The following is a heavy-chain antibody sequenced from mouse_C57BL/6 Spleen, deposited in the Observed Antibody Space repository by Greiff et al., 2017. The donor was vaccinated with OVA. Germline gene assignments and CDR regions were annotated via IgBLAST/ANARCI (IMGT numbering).Heavy chain of an antibody. Sequence: EVHLVESGGGLVKPGGSLKLSCAASGFTFSDYGMHWVRQAPEKGLEWVAYISRGSSTIYYADTVKGRFTISRDNAKNTLFLQMTSLRSEDTAMYYCAKNYGSRRGAMDYWGQGTSVTVSS. V-gene: IGHV5-17*01. CDR1: GFTFSDYG. CDR3: AKNYGSRRGAMDY. J-gene: IGHJ4*01. D-gene: IGHD1-1*01. CDR2: ISRGSSTI.